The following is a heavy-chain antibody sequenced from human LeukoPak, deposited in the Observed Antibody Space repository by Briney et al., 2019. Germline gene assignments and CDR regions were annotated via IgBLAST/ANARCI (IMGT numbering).Heavy chain of an antibody. J-gene: IGHJ4*02. CDR2: ISGSGSST. D-gene: IGHD2-21*01. CDR1: GFTFSSYA. Sequence: GGSLRLSCAASGFTFSSYAMSWVRQAPGKGLQWVSGISGSGSSTYYADSVKGRFTISRDNSKNTLYLQMNSLRAEDTAVYYCARVRGVVVPIGVDYWGQGTLVTVSS. CDR3: ARVRGVVVPIGVDY. V-gene: IGHV3-23*01.